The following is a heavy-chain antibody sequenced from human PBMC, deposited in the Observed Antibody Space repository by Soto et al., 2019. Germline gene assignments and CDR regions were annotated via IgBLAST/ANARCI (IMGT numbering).Heavy chain of an antibody. V-gene: IGHV3-30-3*01. CDR2: ISYDGSNK. D-gene: IGHD3-3*01. J-gene: IGHJ6*02. CDR1: GFTFSSYA. CDR3: ARGLYYDFWSGYYVSYYGMDV. Sequence: SLRLSCAASGFTFSSYAMHWVRQAPGKGLEWVAVISYDGSNKYYADSVKGRFTISRDNSKNTLYLQMNSLRAEDTAVYYCARGLYYDFWSGYYVSYYGMDVWGQGTTVTVS.